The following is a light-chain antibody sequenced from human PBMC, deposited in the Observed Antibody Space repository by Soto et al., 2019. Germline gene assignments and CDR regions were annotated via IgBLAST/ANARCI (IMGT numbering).Light chain of an antibody. J-gene: IGLJ2*01. V-gene: IGLV1-44*01. CDR3: AAWDDSLKAVV. CDR1: SSNIGRNT. Sequence: QSVLTQPPSASGTPGQRVTISCSGSSSNIGRNTVNWYQQLPGTAPKVLIYSNNQRPSGVPDRLSGSKSGTSASLDISGLQSEDEADYYCAAWDDSLKAVVFGGGTKVTVL. CDR2: SNN.